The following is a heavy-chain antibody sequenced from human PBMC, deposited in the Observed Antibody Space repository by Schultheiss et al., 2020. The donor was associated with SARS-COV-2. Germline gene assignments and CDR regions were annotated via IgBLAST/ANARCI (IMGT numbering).Heavy chain of an antibody. V-gene: IGHV3-21*01. CDR1: GFTFSSYS. J-gene: IGHJ5*02. CDR3: ARSPPTFGRDITWYDP. CDR2: ISSSSSYI. Sequence: GGSLRLSCAASGFTFSSYSMNWVRQAPGKGLEWVSSISSSSSYIYYADSLKGRFTISRDNARNSLFLQMDRLTAEDTALYFCARSPPTFGRDITWYDPWGQGTLVTVSS. D-gene: IGHD3-16*01.